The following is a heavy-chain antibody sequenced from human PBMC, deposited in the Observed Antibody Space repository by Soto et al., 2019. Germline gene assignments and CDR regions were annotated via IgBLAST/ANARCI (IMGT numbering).Heavy chain of an antibody. J-gene: IGHJ6*02. CDR1: GGTFSSYA. Sequence: SVKVSCKASGGTFSSYAISWVRQAPGQGLEWMGGIIPIFGTANYAQKFQGRVTITADESTSTAYMELSSLRSEDTAVYYCASPRRSSGDYYYGMDVWGQGTKVTSP. CDR2: IIPIFGTA. CDR3: ASPRRSSGDYYYGMDV. V-gene: IGHV1-69*13. D-gene: IGHD6-6*01.